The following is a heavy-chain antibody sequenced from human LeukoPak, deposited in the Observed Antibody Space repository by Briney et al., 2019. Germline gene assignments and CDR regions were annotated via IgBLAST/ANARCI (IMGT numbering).Heavy chain of an antibody. Sequence: SETLSLTCTVSGGSISSYYWSWIRQPPGKGPEWIGYIYYSGSTNYNPSLKSRVTISVDTSKNQFSLKLSSVTAADTAVYYCAREFDVSATAISAFDIWGQGTMVTVSS. V-gene: IGHV4-59*01. CDR3: AREFDVSATAISAFDI. J-gene: IGHJ3*02. D-gene: IGHD2-2*02. CDR1: GGSISSYY. CDR2: IYYSGST.